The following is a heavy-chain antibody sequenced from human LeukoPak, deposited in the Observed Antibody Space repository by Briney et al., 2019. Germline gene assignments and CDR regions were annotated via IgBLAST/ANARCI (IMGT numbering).Heavy chain of an antibody. CDR1: GFIFNNHR. J-gene: IGHJ6*02. V-gene: IGHV3-21*01. Sequence: PGGSLRLSCAASGFIFNNHRMKGVRQARGKGLEWVSSFSSSSNYIYYADSVKGRFTISRDNAKNSMYLPMDSLRAEDTALYFCARDSPSTYDDILIGYLLVYYYSGMDVWGQGTTVTVS. CDR2: FSSSSNYI. CDR3: ARDSPSTYDDILIGYLLVYYYSGMDV. D-gene: IGHD3-9*01.